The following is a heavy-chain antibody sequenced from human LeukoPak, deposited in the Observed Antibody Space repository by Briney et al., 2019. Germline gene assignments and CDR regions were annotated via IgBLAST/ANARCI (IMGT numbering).Heavy chain of an antibody. V-gene: IGHV5-51*01. CDR3: ARSAKMYGSGSYYNYFDY. D-gene: IGHD3-10*01. J-gene: IGHJ4*02. Sequence: GESLKISCKGSGYNFNNYWIAWVRQMPGKGLEWMGIIYPGDSDTRYSLSFQGQVTISADKSISTAYLQWSSLKASDTAMYYCARSAKMYGSGSYYNYFDYWGQGTLVTVSS. CDR2: IYPGDSDT. CDR1: GYNFNNYW.